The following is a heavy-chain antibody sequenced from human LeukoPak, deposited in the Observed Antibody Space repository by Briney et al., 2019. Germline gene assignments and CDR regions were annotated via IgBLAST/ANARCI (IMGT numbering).Heavy chain of an antibody. CDR3: AKDSYYDYVWGSYRYTNQFDY. Sequence: GGSLRLSCAASGFSVDGNYMTWVRQAPGKGLEWVSVIFSGDSIYYADSVKGRFTISRDNSKNTLYLQMNSLRAEDTAVYYCAKDSYYDYVWGSYRYTNQFDYWGQGTLVTVSS. CDR1: GFSVDGNY. V-gene: IGHV3-66*01. CDR2: IFSGDSI. D-gene: IGHD3-16*02. J-gene: IGHJ4*02.